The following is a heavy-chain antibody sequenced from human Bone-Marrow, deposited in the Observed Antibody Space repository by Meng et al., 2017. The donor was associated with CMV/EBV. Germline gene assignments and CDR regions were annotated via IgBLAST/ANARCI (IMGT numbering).Heavy chain of an antibody. Sequence: SVKVSCKASGGTFSSYAISWVRQAPGQGLEWMGGIIYMFGTVNYAQKFQGRVTITTDESTTTAYMELSSLRSEDTAVYYCARARDIVVVPAAILGWGYDYWGQGTLVTVSS. J-gene: IGHJ4*02. V-gene: IGHV1-69*05. CDR3: ARARDIVVVPAAILGWGYDY. D-gene: IGHD2-2*02. CDR2: IIYMFGTV. CDR1: GGTFSSYA.